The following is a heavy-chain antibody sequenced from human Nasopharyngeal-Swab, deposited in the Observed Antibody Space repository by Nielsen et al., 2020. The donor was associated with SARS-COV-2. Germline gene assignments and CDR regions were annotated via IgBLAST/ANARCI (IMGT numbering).Heavy chain of an antibody. CDR2: VDHTGRT. CDR1: VGSFSGYY. V-gene: IGHV4-34*01. D-gene: IGHD2-15*01. CDR3: ARGGYQLLLRNYYYGMDV. Sequence: SETLSLTCAVHVGSFSGYYWSWVRQPPGKGLEWIGEVDHTGRTNNNPSLQSRVTMSVDTSKNQFSLTLSSVTAADTAVYYYARGGYQLLLRNYYYGMDVWSQGTTVTVSS. J-gene: IGHJ6*02.